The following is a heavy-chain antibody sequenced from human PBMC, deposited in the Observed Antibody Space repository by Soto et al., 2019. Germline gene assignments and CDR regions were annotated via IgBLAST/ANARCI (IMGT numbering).Heavy chain of an antibody. Sequence: GESLKISCKGSGYSFTSYWIGWVRQMPGKGLEWMGIIYPGDSDTGYSPSFQGQVTISADKSISTAYLQWSSLKASDTAMYYCARHPRLRIAVAGTLHAFDIWGQGTMVTVSS. D-gene: IGHD6-19*01. CDR2: IYPGDSDT. CDR3: ARHPRLRIAVAGTLHAFDI. CDR1: GYSFTSYW. J-gene: IGHJ3*02. V-gene: IGHV5-51*01.